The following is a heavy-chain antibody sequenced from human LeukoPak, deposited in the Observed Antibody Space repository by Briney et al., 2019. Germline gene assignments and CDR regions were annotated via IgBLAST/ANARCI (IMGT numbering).Heavy chain of an antibody. CDR2: INPISGGT. D-gene: IGHD4-17*01. V-gene: IGHV1-2*02. CDR1: GYSFIGYY. J-gene: IGHJ4*02. Sequence: GASVKVSCKASGYSFIGYYMHWVRQAPGQGLEWMGWINPISGGTKFSQRFQGRVTMTRDTSIGTAYMELSSLRSDDTAVYYCARIGYGDRHDYWGQGTLVTVSS. CDR3: ARIGYGDRHDY.